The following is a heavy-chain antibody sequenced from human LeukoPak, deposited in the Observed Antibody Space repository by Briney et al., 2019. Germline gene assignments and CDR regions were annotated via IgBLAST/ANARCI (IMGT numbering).Heavy chain of an antibody. D-gene: IGHD3-3*01. V-gene: IGHV4-61*02. CDR3: ARITIFGAYYFDY. J-gene: IGHJ4*02. Sequence: SETLSLTCTVTGGSISSGSYYWSWIRQPAGTGLEWIVRIYTSGSTNYNPSRKGRVIISVDTSKNQFSLKLSSVTAADTAVYYCARITIFGAYYFDYWGQGTLVTVSS. CDR2: IYTSGST. CDR1: GGSISSGSYY.